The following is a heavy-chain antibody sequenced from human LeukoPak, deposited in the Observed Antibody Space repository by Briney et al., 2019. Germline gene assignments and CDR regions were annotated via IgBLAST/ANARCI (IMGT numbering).Heavy chain of an antibody. Sequence: ASVKVSCKASGYTFSSYDINWVRQATGQGLEWLGWMNPNSGNTGYAQKFQGRVTMTRNTSISTAYMELSSLRSEDTAVYYCARVRGGYYYYGMDVWGQGTTVTVSS. CDR2: MNPNSGNT. V-gene: IGHV1-8*01. J-gene: IGHJ6*02. D-gene: IGHD2-15*01. CDR3: ARVRGGYYYYGMDV. CDR1: GYTFSSYD.